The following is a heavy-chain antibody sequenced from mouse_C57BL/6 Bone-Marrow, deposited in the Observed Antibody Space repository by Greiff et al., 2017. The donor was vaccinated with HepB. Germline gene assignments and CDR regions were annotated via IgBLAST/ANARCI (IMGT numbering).Heavy chain of an antibody. D-gene: IGHD2-2*01. V-gene: IGHV1-69*01. CDR1: GYTFTSYW. Sequence: QVQLQQSGAELVMPGASVKLSCKASGYTFTSYWMHWVKQRPGQGLEWIGEIDPSDSYTNYNQKFKGKSTLTVDKSSSTAYMQLSSLTSEDSAVYYCARWLKGYYAMDYWGQGTSVTVSS. CDR3: ARWLKGYYAMDY. CDR2: IDPSDSYT. J-gene: IGHJ4*01.